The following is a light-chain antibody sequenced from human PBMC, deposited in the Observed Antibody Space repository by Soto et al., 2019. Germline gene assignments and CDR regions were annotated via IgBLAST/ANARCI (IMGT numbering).Light chain of an antibody. CDR3: QQHTNWPLT. V-gene: IGKV3-11*01. CDR2: DAS. CDR1: QSVGSY. J-gene: IGKJ4*01. Sequence: EVVMTQSPATLSLSPGERATLSCRASQSVGSYLAWFQQRPGQAPRLVIHDASKRATGIPARFSGSGSGTDFTLTISSLEPEDSAVYYCQQHTNWPLTFGGGTKVDIK.